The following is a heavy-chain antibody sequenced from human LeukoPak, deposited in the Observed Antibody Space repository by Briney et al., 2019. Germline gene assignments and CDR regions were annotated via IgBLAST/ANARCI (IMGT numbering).Heavy chain of an antibody. V-gene: IGHV3-23*01. Sequence: PGGSLRLSCAASGFTFSSYGMSWVRQAPGKGLEWVSAISGSGGSTYYADSVKGRFTISRDNSKNTLYLQMNSLRAEDTAVYYRARRSYYYYYMDVWGKGTTVTVSS. CDR3: ARRSYYYYYMDV. CDR1: GFTFSSYG. J-gene: IGHJ6*03. CDR2: ISGSGGST.